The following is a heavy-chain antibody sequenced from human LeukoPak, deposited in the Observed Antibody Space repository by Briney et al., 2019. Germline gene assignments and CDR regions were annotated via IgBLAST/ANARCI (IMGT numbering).Heavy chain of an antibody. Sequence: ASVKVSCKASGYTFIGYYIHGVRQAPGQGVEWMGWINPDSGGSEYGQKFQGRVTFTSDTSSTTIYMEVRSLKADDTAVYYCARDMTGGIWARATSFDHWGQGTLVTVSS. CDR2: INPDSGGS. V-gene: IGHV1-2*02. CDR1: GYTFIGYY. D-gene: IGHD1-14*01. J-gene: IGHJ4*02. CDR3: ARDMTGGIWARATSFDH.